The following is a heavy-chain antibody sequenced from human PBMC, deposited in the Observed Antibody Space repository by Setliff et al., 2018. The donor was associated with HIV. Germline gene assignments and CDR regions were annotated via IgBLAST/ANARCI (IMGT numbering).Heavy chain of an antibody. CDR3: ARTAILQFNWFDP. D-gene: IGHD2-21*02. J-gene: IGHJ5*02. CDR1: GYTFTSYD. V-gene: IGHV1-8*02. CDR2: MNPNSGNT. Sequence: ASVKVSCKASGYTFTSYDINWVRQATGQGLEWMGWMNPNSGNTGYAQKFQGRVTMTRNTSISTAYMELSSLRSEDTAVYYCARTAILQFNWFDPWGQGTMVTVSS.